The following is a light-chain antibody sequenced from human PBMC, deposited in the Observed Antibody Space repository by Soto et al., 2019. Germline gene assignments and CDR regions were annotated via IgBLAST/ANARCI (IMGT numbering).Light chain of an antibody. J-gene: IGKJ2*01. CDR2: ATS. CDR3: QQSYSTPYT. CDR1: QSISSY. Sequence: GDRVTITCRASQSISSYLNWYQQKPGKAPKLLIYATSSLQSGVPSRFSGSGSGTDFTLTISSLQPEDFATYYCQQSYSTPYTFGQGTKLEIK. V-gene: IGKV1-39*01.